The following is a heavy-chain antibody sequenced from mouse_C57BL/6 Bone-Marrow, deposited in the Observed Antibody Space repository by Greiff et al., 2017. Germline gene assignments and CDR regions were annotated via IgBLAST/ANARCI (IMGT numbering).Heavy chain of an antibody. CDR1: GYTFTSYG. D-gene: IGHD2-2*01. Sequence: VKLMESGAELARPGDSVKLSCKASGYTFTSYGISWVKQSTGQGLEWIGEIYPRSGNTYYKEKFKGKATLTADKSSSTAYMELRSLTSEDSAVYFWAGAGMVTTKWFAYWGQGTLVTVSA. CDR2: IYPRSGNT. J-gene: IGHJ3*01. CDR3: AGAGMVTTKWFAY. V-gene: IGHV1-81*01.